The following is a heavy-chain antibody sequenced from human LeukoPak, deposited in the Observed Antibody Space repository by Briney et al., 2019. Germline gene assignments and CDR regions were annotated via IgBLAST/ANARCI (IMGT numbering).Heavy chain of an antibody. CDR3: ARQGIDDSSGYYVY. V-gene: IGHV3-66*04. J-gene: IGHJ4*02. Sequence: GGSLRLSCAASGFTFSSYWVHWVRQAPGKGLEWVSVIYIAGSTKYADSVRGRFTISRDNSKNTLYLQMNSLRAEDTAVYYCARQGIDDSSGYYVYWGQGTLVTVSS. CDR1: GFTFSSYW. CDR2: IYIAGST. D-gene: IGHD3-22*01.